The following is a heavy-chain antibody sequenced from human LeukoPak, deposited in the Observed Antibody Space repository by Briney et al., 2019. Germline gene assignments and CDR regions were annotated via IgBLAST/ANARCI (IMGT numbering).Heavy chain of an antibody. D-gene: IGHD3-22*01. CDR1: GGSISSHY. V-gene: IGHV4-59*11. CDR3: ARGVRQDYYDSSGSLFDY. CDR2: IYYSGST. Sequence: SETLSLTCTVSGGSISSHYWSWIRQPPGKGLEWIGYIYYSGSTNYNPSLKSRVTISVDTSKNQFSLKLSSATAADTAVYYCARGVRQDYYDSSGSLFDYWGQGTLVTVSS. J-gene: IGHJ4*02.